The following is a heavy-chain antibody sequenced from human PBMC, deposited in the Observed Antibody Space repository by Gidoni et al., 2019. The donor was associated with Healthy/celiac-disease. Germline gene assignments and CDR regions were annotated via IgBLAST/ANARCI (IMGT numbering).Heavy chain of an antibody. Sequence: EVQLVESGGGLVQPGGSLRLSCAASGFPFSSYSMNWVRQAPGKGLEWVSYISSSSSTIYYADSVKGRFTISRDNAKNSLYLQMNSLRAEDTAVYYCARALGVAVAWDPFDYWGQGTLVTVSS. D-gene: IGHD6-19*01. V-gene: IGHV3-48*01. J-gene: IGHJ4*02. CDR1: GFPFSSYS. CDR2: ISSSSSTI. CDR3: ARALGVAVAWDPFDY.